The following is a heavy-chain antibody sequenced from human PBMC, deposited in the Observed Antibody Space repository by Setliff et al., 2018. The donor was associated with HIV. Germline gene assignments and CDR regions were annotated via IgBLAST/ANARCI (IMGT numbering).Heavy chain of an antibody. CDR1: GGTFNRNA. CDR3: ATLDY. V-gene: IGHV1-69*13. J-gene: IGHJ4*02. CDR2: IIPIFGTA. Sequence: SVKVSCKASGGTFNRNAINWVRQAPGQGLEWMGGIIPIFGTAHYPRKFQGRVTITADESTSTAYMELSSLRSEDTAVYYCATLDYWGQGTLVTVSS.